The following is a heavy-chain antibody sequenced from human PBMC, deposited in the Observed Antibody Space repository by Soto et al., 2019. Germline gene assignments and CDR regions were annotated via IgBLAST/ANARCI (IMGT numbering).Heavy chain of an antibody. CDR3: ARKHSLDYIRWGLDP. V-gene: IGHV1-2*02. CDR1: GYPFSDNQ. CDR2: INPNSDDT. Sequence: GASVKVSCKASGYPFSDNQIHWLRRAPGQGLEWMGRINPNSDDTNYAQKFQGRVTMTRDTSIDTAYLELTGLTSDDTATYYCARKHSLDYIRWGLDPWGQGTLVTVSS. D-gene: IGHD4-4*01. J-gene: IGHJ5*02.